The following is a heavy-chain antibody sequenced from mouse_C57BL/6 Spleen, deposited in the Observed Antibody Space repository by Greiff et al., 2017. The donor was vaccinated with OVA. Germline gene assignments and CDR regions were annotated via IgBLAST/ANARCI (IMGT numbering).Heavy chain of an antibody. J-gene: IGHJ4*01. D-gene: IGHD1-1*01. Sequence: QVTLKESGPGILQPSQTLSLTCSFSGFSLSTFGMGVGWIRQPSGKGLEWLAHIWWDDDKYYNPALKSRLTISKDTSKNQVFLKIANVDTADTATYYCARLYYYGSSYAMDYWGQGTSVTVSS. V-gene: IGHV8-8*01. CDR3: ARLYYYGSSYAMDY. CDR1: GFSLSTFGMG. CDR2: IWWDDDK.